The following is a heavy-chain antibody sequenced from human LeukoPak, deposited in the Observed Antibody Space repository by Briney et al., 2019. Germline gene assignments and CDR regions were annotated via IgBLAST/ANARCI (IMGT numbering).Heavy chain of an antibody. CDR3: ARDLTSLAGDGARFYFDY. CDR2: IFPSGGEI. D-gene: IGHD2-21*02. Sequence: QPGGSLRLSCAASGFTFSTFAMVWVRQPPGKGLEWVSSIFPSGGEIQYADSVRGRFTISRDNSKSTLSLQMNSLRAEDTAVYYCARDLTSLAGDGARFYFDYWGQGTLVTVSS. J-gene: IGHJ4*02. V-gene: IGHV3-23*01. CDR1: GFTFSTFA.